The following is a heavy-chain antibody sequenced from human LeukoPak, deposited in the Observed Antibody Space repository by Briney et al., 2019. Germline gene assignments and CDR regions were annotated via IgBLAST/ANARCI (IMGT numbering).Heavy chain of an antibody. J-gene: IGHJ5*02. V-gene: IGHV3-23*01. D-gene: IGHD3-3*01. Sequence: GGSLRLSCAASGFTFSTYAMTWVRQPPGKGLEWVSAISGSGGSTYYANSVKGRFTISRDNSKDTLYLQMNSLRAEDTAVYYCAANAIFWSKNWFDPWGQGTLVTVSS. CDR2: ISGSGGST. CDR1: GFTFSTYA. CDR3: AANAIFWSKNWFDP.